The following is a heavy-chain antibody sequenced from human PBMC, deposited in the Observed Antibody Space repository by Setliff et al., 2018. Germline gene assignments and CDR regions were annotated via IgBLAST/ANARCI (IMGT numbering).Heavy chain of an antibody. Sequence: SETLSLTCTVSGDSISDASIMAWIRQPPGKGLEFIGYVFYNGAAKYDPSLESRVTISVATSKPQFYLELTSVTAADTAVYYCAGYGYDGSQYQGGFYYMDVWGKGTTVTVSS. J-gene: IGHJ6*03. CDR2: VFYNGAA. D-gene: IGHD3-16*01. CDR1: GDSISDAS. CDR3: AGYGYDGSQYQGGFYYMDV. V-gene: IGHV4-59*01.